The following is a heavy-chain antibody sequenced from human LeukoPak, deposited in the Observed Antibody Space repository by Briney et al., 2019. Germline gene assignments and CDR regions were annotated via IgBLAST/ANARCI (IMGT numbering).Heavy chain of an antibody. J-gene: IGHJ6*04. CDR1: GGTFSSYA. D-gene: IGHD3-10*01. Sequence: SVKVSCKASGGTFSSYAISWVRQAPGQGLEWMGGIIPIFGTANYAQKFQGRVTITADKSTSTAYMELSSLRSEDTAVYYCARWGGLLYYYGMDVWGKGTTVTVPS. V-gene: IGHV1-69*06. CDR3: ARWGGLLYYYGMDV. CDR2: IIPIFGTA.